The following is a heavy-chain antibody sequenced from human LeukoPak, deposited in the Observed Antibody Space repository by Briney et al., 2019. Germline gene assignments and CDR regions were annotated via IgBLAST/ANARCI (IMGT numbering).Heavy chain of an antibody. V-gene: IGHV5-51*01. CDR3: ARGGYYDSESYYLNY. CDR1: GYSLTNYW. CDR2: IFPGVFDT. D-gene: IGHD3-10*01. Sequence: GESLKFSCKVSGYSLTNYWIGWVRKMPGKGLEWMGIIFPGVFDTTYSPSFQGQVTISADKSISTAYLQWNSLKASDTAIYYCARGGYYDSESYYLNYWGQATLVTVSS. J-gene: IGHJ4*02.